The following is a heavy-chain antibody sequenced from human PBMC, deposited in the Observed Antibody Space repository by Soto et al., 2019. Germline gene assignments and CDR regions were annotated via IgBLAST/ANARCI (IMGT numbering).Heavy chain of an antibody. V-gene: IGHV3-7*01. D-gene: IGHD3-10*01. CDR3: AREGSRTFDS. J-gene: IGHJ3*02. CDR1: GFRFSSYW. Sequence: TGGSLKLSCAASGFRFSSYWMSWVRQAPGKGLEWVANIKQDGSEKDYVGSVKGRFTISRDNADNSLYLQMNSLRAEDTAVYYCAREGSRTFDSWGQGTKVTVSS. CDR2: IKQDGSEK.